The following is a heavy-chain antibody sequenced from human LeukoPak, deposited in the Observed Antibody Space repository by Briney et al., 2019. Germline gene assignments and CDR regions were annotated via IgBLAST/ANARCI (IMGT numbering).Heavy chain of an antibody. CDR1: GYTFTGYY. V-gene: IGHV1-2*06. J-gene: IGHJ4*02. CDR3: ARDPGIWELSFRPPDY. D-gene: IGHD3-16*02. Sequence: ASVKVSCKASGYTFTGYYMHWVRQAPGQGLEWMGRINPNSGGTNYAQKFQGRVTMTRDTSISTAYMELSRLRSDDTAVYYYARDPGIWELSFRPPDYWGQGTLVTVSS. CDR2: INPNSGGT.